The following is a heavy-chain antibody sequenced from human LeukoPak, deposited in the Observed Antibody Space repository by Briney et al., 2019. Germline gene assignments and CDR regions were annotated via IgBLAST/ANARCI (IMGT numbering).Heavy chain of an antibody. V-gene: IGHV3-23*01. CDR1: GFTFSSYA. CDR2: IRGTGGST. J-gene: IGHJ6*02. D-gene: IGHD3-22*01. CDR3: PVSTYYYDSSGYPYCYGMDV. Sequence: GGSLRLSCAASGFTFSSYAMSWVRQAPGGGLEWVSAIRGTGGSTYYADSVKGRFTIARDNPKHTLYLQMNSLRAEDTAVYYCPVSTYYYDSSGYPYCYGMDVWGQGTTVTVCS.